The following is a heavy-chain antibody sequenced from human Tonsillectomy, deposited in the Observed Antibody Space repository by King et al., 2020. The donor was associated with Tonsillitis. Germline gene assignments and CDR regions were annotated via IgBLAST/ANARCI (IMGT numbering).Heavy chain of an antibody. CDR3: ASSYYDSSGYYLDAFDI. J-gene: IGHJ3*02. CDR1: GYSFTSYW. D-gene: IGHD3-22*01. Sequence: QLVQSGAEVKKPGESLRISCKGSGYSFTSYWISWVRQMPGKGLEWMGRIDPSDSYTNYSPSFQGHVTISADKSISTAYLQWSSLKASDTAMYYCASSYYDSSGYYLDAFDIWGQGTMVTVSS. CDR2: IDPSDSYT. V-gene: IGHV5-10-1*03.